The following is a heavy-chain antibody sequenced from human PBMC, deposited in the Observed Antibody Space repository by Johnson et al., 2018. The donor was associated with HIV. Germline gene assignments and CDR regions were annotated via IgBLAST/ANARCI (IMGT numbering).Heavy chain of an antibody. J-gene: IGHJ3*02. CDR1: GFTFDDYA. CDR3: AKLRYSGANAFDI. CDR2: ITWNSGSI. Sequence: VQLVESGGGVVRPGGSLRLSCAASGFTFDDYAMHWVRQAPGKGLEWVSGITWNSGSIGYADSVKRRFTISRDNAKNSLYLQMNSMRVADTALYYCAKLRYSGANAFDIWGQGTMVTVSS. D-gene: IGHD3-10*01. V-gene: IGHV3-9*01.